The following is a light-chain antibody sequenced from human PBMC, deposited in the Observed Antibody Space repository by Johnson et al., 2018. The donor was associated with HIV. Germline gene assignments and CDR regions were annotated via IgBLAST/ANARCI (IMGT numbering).Light chain of an antibody. CDR2: EST. CDR3: GTWDSSLSVPRV. J-gene: IGLJ1*01. Sequence: QSVLTQPPSVSAAPGQKVTISCSGSNSNIGNNYVSWYQQLPGTAPKLLIYESTNRPSGIPDRFSGSKSGTSATLDITGLQTGAEADYYCGTWDSSLSVPRVFGTGTKVTVL. CDR1: NSNIGNNY. V-gene: IGLV1-51*02.